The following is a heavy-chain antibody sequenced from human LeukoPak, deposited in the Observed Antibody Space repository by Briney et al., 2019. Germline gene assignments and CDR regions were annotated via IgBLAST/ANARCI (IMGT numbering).Heavy chain of an antibody. CDR1: GFTFSSYA. D-gene: IGHD3-3*01. Sequence: GGSLRLSCAASGFTFSSYAMSWVRQAPGKGLEWVSAISGSGGSTYYADSVKGRFTISRDNSKNTLYLQMSSLRAEDTAVYYCANSNTIFLVFDHWGQGTLVTVSS. V-gene: IGHV3-23*01. CDR3: ANSNTIFLVFDH. CDR2: ISGSGGST. J-gene: IGHJ4*02.